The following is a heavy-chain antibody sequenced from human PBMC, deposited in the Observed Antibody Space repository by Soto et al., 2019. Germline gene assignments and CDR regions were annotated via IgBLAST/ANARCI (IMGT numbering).Heavy chain of an antibody. CDR3: ARTDRDFYGLDV. CDR1: GFTFSSHG. Sequence: PGGSLRLSCGASGFTFSSHGIHWGRQAPGKGLEWVAVISYDGSNKYYADSVEGRFTISRENAQNSFFLQMNSLRVGDTAVYYCARTDRDFYGLDVWGQGTTVTVSS. J-gene: IGHJ6*02. V-gene: IGHV3-30*03. CDR2: ISYDGSNK.